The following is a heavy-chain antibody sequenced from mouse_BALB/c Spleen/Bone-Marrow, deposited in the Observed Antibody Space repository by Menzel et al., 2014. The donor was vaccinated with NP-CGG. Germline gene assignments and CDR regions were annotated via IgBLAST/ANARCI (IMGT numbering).Heavy chain of an antibody. CDR1: GFDFSRYW. D-gene: IGHD1-2*01. CDR3: ARQCYYGYGAY. CDR2: INPDSSTI. Sequence: EVKLMESGGGLVQPGGSLKLSCAASGFDFSRYWMSWVRQAPGKGLEWIGEINPDSSTINYTPSLKDKFIISRDNAKNTLYLQMSKVRSEDTALYYCARQCYYGYGAYWGQGTLVTVSA. V-gene: IGHV4-1*02. J-gene: IGHJ3*01.